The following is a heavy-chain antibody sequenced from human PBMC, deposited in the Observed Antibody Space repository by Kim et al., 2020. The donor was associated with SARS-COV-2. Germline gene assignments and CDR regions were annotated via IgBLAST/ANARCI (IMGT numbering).Heavy chain of an antibody. CDR2: IYPGDSDT. CDR3: ARPGGQQLGYRYWYFDL. V-gene: IGHV5-51*01. Sequence: GESLKISCKGSGYSFTIYWIGWVRQMPGKGLEWMGIIYPGDSDTRYSPSFQGQVTISADKSISTAYLQWSSLKASDTAMYYCARPGGQQLGYRYWYFDLWGRGTLVTVSS. J-gene: IGHJ2*01. CDR1: GYSFTIYW. D-gene: IGHD6-13*01.